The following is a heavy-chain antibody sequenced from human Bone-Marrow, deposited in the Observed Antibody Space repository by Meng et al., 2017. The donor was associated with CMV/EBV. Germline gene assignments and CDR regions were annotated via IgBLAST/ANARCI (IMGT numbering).Heavy chain of an antibody. J-gene: IGHJ6*02. CDR3: ARGQSPDIVVVPAAIYYYYYGMDV. D-gene: IGHD2-2*01. V-gene: IGHV1-69*05. CDR2: IIPIFGTA. CDR1: GYTFTGYY. Sequence: SVKVSCKASGYTFTGYYMHWVRQAPGQGLEWMGGIIPIFGTANYAQKFQGRVTITTDESTSTAYMELSSLRSEDTAVYYCARGQSPDIVVVPAAIYYYYYGMDVWGQGTTVTVSS.